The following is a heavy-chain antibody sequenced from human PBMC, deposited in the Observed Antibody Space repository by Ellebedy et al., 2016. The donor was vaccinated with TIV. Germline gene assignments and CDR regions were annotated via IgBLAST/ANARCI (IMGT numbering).Heavy chain of an antibody. J-gene: IGHJ5*02. CDR2: ITGSGVNI. Sequence: GESLKISXAASGFTFSSYAMSWVRQAPGKGLEWVSTITGSGVNIFYADSVKGRFTISRDNSKNTVYLQVNSLTAEDTAVYYCAKDGYCSNTNCPAPLSWFDPWGQGTLVTVSS. V-gene: IGHV3-23*01. D-gene: IGHD2-2*03. CDR3: AKDGYCSNTNCPAPLSWFDP. CDR1: GFTFSSYA.